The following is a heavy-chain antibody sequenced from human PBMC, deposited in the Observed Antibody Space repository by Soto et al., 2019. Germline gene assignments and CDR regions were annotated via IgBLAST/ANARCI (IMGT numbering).Heavy chain of an antibody. D-gene: IGHD3-3*01. CDR1: GGSLSGYY. J-gene: IGHJ5*02. CDR3: ARGQRFSDWFDP. V-gene: IGHV4-4*07. Sequence: VQLQESGPGLVRASATLSLTCTVSGGSLSGYYWTWIRQPPGKGLEWIGRIYSSGTTKYNPALRSRVTMSLDTSKNQFSLSLSSVTATDTAVYYCARGQRFSDWFDPWGPGTLVTVSS. CDR2: IYSSGTT.